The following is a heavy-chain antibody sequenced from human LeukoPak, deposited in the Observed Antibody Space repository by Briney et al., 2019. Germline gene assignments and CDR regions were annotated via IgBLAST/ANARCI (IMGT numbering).Heavy chain of an antibody. CDR2: VYNSGST. Sequence: PSETLSLTCTVSGGSISIDYWSWVRQSPGKGLEWIGYVYNSGSTNYNPSLKSRITISLDTSKNQFSLKLNSVTAADTAVYYCARLGRRGYSYGYVDYWGQGTLVTVSS. CDR1: GGSISIDY. V-gene: IGHV4-59*01. CDR3: ARLGRRGYSYGYVDY. J-gene: IGHJ4*02. D-gene: IGHD5-18*01.